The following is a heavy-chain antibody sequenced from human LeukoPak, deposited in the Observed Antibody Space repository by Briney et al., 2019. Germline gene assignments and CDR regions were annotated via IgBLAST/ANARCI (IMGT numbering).Heavy chain of an antibody. J-gene: IGHJ6*03. Sequence: SETLSLTCTVSGDSISSSRYYWPWVRQPPGKGLEWIGSINYSGTTYYNPSLRSRVTISVDTSKNQFSLKLSSVTAADTAIYYCARLRYSQPIYYYMDVWGKGTTVTVSS. CDR3: ARLRYSQPIYYYMDV. V-gene: IGHV4-39*01. CDR2: INYSGTT. D-gene: IGHD5-18*01. CDR1: GDSISSSRYY.